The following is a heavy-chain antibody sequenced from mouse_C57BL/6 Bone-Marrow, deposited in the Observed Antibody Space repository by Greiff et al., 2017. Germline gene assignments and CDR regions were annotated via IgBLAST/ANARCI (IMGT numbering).Heavy chain of an antibody. Sequence: QVQLQQPGAELVKPGASVKLSCKASGYTFTSYWMHWVKQRPGRGLEWIGRIDPNSGGTKYNEKFKSKATLTVDKPSSTAYMQLSSLTSEDSAVYYCARRATMNTTVYYYAMDYWGQGTSVTVSS. D-gene: IGHD2-4*01. CDR2: IDPNSGGT. CDR3: ARRATMNTTVYYYAMDY. J-gene: IGHJ4*01. CDR1: GYTFTSYW. V-gene: IGHV1-72*01.